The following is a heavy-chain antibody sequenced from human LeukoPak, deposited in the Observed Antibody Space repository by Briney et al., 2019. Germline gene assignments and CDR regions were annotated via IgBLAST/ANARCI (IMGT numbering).Heavy chain of an antibody. CDR1: GFTFSSYS. V-gene: IGHV3-21*01. D-gene: IGHD2-15*01. Sequence: GGSLRLSCAASGFTFSSYSMNWVRQAPGKGLEWVSSISSSSYIYYADSVKGRFTISRDNAKNSLYLQMNSLRAEDTAVYYCARDRIVVVVAAIREGFDPWGREPWSPSPQ. CDR2: ISSSSYI. J-gene: IGHJ5*02. CDR3: ARDRIVVVVAAIREGFDP.